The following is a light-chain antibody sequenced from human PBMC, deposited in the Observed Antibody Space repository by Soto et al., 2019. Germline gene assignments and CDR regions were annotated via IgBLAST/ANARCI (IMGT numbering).Light chain of an antibody. V-gene: IGKV3-20*01. J-gene: IGKJ4*01. CDR1: QSVSRSN. Sequence: EIVLTQSPGTLSLSPGERATLSCRASQSVSRSNFAWYQQKPSQAPRLLIYGASSRATGIPDRFSGAGSGTDFTLSINRLEPEDFAVYSCQHYDTSLTFGGGTKVEL. CDR3: QHYDTSLT. CDR2: GAS.